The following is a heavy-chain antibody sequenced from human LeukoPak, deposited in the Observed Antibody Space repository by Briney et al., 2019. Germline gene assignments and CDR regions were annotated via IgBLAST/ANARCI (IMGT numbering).Heavy chain of an antibody. Sequence: GASVKVSCKASGYTFTSYDINWVRQATGQGLEWMGWMNPNSGNTGYAQKFQGRVTMTRNTSISTAYMELSSLRSEDTAVYYCARGSVRGHYYYYYGMDVWGQGTTVTVSS. V-gene: IGHV1-8*01. CDR3: ARGSVRGHYYYYYGMDV. D-gene: IGHD3-10*01. CDR2: MNPNSGNT. CDR1: GYTFTSYD. J-gene: IGHJ6*02.